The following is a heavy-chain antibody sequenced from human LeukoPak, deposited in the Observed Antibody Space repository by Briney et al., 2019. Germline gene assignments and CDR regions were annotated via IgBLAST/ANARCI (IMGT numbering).Heavy chain of an antibody. D-gene: IGHD3-10*01. J-gene: IGHJ4*02. CDR3: ARQRAWFGEWAFDY. CDR2: THYIKTT. V-gene: IGHV4-39*01. CDR1: DGSISSTNYY. Sequence: PSETLSLTCTVSDGSISSTNYYWGWLRRPPGKGLEWVGSTHYIKTTFYSPSLKSRVTMSVDTSKNLFSLKLSSVTAADTAVYFCARQRAWFGEWAFDYRGQGALVTVSS.